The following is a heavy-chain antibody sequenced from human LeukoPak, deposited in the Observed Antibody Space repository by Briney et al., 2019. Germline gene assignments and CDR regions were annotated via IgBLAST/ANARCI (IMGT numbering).Heavy chain of an antibody. CDR1: GGTFSSYA. Sequence: ASVKVSCKASGGTFSSYAISWVRPAPGQGLEWMGGIIPIFGTANYAQKFQGRVTITTDESTSTAYMELSSLRSEDTAVYYCARDGEYSSSPGIWFDPWGQGTLVTVSS. D-gene: IGHD6-6*01. V-gene: IGHV1-69*05. J-gene: IGHJ5*02. CDR3: ARDGEYSSSPGIWFDP. CDR2: IIPIFGTA.